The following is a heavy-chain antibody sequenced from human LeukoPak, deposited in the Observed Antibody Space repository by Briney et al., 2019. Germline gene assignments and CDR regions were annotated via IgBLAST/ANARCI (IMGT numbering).Heavy chain of an antibody. Sequence: SETLSLTCAVYGGSFSGYYWSWIRQPPGKGLEWIGYIYNNGNTNYNPSLKSRVTISVDTSKNQFSLKLSSVTAADTAAYYCARHDSSGYYVFYYWGQGTLVTVSS. J-gene: IGHJ4*02. V-gene: IGHV4-59*08. CDR2: IYNNGNT. D-gene: IGHD3-22*01. CDR1: GGSFSGYY. CDR3: ARHDSSGYYVFYY.